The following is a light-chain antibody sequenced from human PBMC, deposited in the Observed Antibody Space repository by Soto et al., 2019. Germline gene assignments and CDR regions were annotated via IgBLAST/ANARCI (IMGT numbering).Light chain of an antibody. Sequence: DIPLAQSPSFLSASVGDRVTITCRASQGIGSYLAWYQQKPGKAPKLLIYAASTLQSGVPSRFSGSGSGTEFTLTISSLQPEDFATYYCQQLNGYPVTFGQGTRLEIK. CDR2: AAS. CDR1: QGIGSY. J-gene: IGKJ5*01. V-gene: IGKV1-9*01. CDR3: QQLNGYPVT.